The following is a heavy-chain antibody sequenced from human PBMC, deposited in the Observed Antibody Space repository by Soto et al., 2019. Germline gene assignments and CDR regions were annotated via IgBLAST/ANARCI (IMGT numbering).Heavy chain of an antibody. CDR3: ARVVVGATYFDY. CDR2: ISCYNGNT. J-gene: IGHJ4*02. Sequence: GASVKVSCKASGYTFTTYGITWVRQAPGQGLEWVGWISCYNGNTNYAQKFQGRVTMTTDTSTSTAYMELRSLRSDDTAVYYSARVVVGATYFDYWGLGTLVTVSS. CDR1: GYTFTTYG. D-gene: IGHD1-26*01. V-gene: IGHV1-18*04.